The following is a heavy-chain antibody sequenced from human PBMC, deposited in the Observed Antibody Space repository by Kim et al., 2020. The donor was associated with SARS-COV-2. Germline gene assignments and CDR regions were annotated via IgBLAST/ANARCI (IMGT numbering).Heavy chain of an antibody. Sequence: GGSLRLSCAVSGLTFSNYHMSWVRQAPGRGLEWVAVIPGSAGIIGYADSVKGRFTISRDNSKSTLYLQMNSLKAEDTAVYYCVKHRVSYFWYFDVWGRGTQVTVSS. D-gene: IGHD3-10*01. CDR1: GLTFSNYH. J-gene: IGHJ2*01. CDR2: IPGSAGII. CDR3: VKHRVSYFWYFDV. V-gene: IGHV3-23*01.